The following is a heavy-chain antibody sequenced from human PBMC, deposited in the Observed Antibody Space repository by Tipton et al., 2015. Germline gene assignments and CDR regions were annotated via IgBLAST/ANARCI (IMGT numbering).Heavy chain of an antibody. CDR2: IYYSGTS. V-gene: IGHV4-59*01. J-gene: IGHJ6*02. CDR3: ARDSEFDCSGGSCYPPYFYGMGV. CDR1: DGSISAYY. Sequence: LRLSCTVSDGSISAYYWSWIRQPPGKGLEWIGFIYYSGTSIYSPSLEGRVTMSVDTAKKQFSLKLASVTAADTAMYYCARDSEFDCSGGSCYPPYFYGMGVWGQGTTVTVSS. D-gene: IGHD2-15*01.